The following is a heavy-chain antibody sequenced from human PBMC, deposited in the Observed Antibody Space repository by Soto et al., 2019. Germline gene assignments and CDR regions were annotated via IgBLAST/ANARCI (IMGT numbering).Heavy chain of an antibody. CDR3: ARDDALWFGEPGIDAFDI. CDR1: GFTFSSYG. J-gene: IGHJ3*02. V-gene: IGHV3-33*01. Sequence: QVQLVESGGGVVQPGRSLRLSCAASGFTFSSYGMHWVRQAPGKGLEWVAVIWYDGSNKYYADSVKGRFTISRDNSKNTLYLQMNSLRAEDTAVYYCARDDALWFGEPGIDAFDIWGQGTMVTVSS. D-gene: IGHD3-10*01. CDR2: IWYDGSNK.